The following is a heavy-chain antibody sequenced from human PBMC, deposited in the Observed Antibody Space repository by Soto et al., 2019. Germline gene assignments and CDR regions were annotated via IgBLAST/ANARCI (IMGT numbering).Heavy chain of an antibody. Sequence: SQTLSLTCTIFGDSFSSKLAAWNWIKQSPTRGIERMGRTYYRSKWYNDYAVSVKSRITINPDTSKNQFSLQLNSVTPEDTAVYYCARERGSDTAMVTNYYYYGMDVWGQGTTVTVSS. J-gene: IGHJ6*02. CDR3: ARERGSDTAMVTNYYYYGMDV. CDR2: TYYRSKWYN. CDR1: GDSFSSKLAA. D-gene: IGHD5-18*01. V-gene: IGHV6-1*01.